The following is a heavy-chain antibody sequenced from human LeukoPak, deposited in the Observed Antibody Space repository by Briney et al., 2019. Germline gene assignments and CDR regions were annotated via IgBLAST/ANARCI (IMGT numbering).Heavy chain of an antibody. Sequence: PSETLSLTCAVYGGSFSGYYWSWIRQPPGKGLEWIGEINHSGSTNYNPSLKSRVTISVDTSKNQFSLKLSSVTAADTAVYYCARARLYYDFWSGYSYYFDYWGQGTLVTVSS. CDR3: ARARLYYDFWSGYSYYFDY. J-gene: IGHJ4*02. CDR2: INHSGST. CDR1: GGSFSGYY. V-gene: IGHV4-34*01. D-gene: IGHD3-3*01.